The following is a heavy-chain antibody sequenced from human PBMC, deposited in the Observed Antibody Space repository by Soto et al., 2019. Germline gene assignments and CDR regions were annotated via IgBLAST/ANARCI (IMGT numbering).Heavy chain of an antibody. CDR2: INAGNGDT. CDR1: GITYTTYP. CDR3: ARAISGYVT. V-gene: IGHV1-3*01. J-gene: IGHJ4*02. D-gene: IGHD5-12*01. Sequence: QVQLVQSGAEVKKPGASVKISCKASGITYTTYPIHWVRQAPGQGPEWMGWINAGNGDTRYSQRFQGRVTLTRDTSATTTYMDLSSLRSEDTSIYYCARAISGYVTWGQGTLVTVSS.